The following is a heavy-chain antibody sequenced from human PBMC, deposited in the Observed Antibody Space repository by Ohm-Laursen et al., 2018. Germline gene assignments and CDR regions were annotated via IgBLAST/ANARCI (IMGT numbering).Heavy chain of an antibody. J-gene: IGHJ5*02. Sequence: SLRLSCAASGFTLSSYGMHWVRQAPGKGLEWVAVTWAGSGNTFYADSLKGRFTISRDNSKNTVYLQMNSLRAEDTAVYYCAREDGNCTSAVCYRRFDPWGQGTLVTVSS. CDR2: TWAGSGNT. CDR1: GFTLSSYG. CDR3: AREDGNCTSAVCYRRFDP. V-gene: IGHV3-33*01. D-gene: IGHD2-8*01.